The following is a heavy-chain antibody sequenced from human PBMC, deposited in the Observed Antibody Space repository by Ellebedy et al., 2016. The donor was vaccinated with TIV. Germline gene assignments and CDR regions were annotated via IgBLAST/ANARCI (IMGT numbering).Heavy chain of an antibody. Sequence: GESLKISCAASGFTFSSYGMHWVRQAPGKGLEWVAFIRYDGSNKYYADSVKGRFTISRDNSKNTLYLQMNSLRAEDTAVYYCARDPRSSWNWGGYTNGMDVWGQGTTVTVSS. V-gene: IGHV3-30*02. D-gene: IGHD6-13*01. CDR3: ARDPRSSWNWGGYTNGMDV. CDR1: GFTFSSYG. CDR2: IRYDGSNK. J-gene: IGHJ6*02.